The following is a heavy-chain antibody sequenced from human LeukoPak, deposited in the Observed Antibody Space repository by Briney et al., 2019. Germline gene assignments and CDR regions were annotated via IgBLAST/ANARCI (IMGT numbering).Heavy chain of an antibody. CDR2: IIPIFGTA. CDR1: GGTFSSYA. V-gene: IGHV1-69*13. CDR3: ARNFYDSRSAYGMDV. Sequence: GASVKVSCKASGGTFSSYAISWVRQAPGQGLERMGGIIPIFGTANYAQKFQGRVTITADESTSTAYMELSSLRSEDTAVYYCARNFYDSRSAYGMDVWGQGTTVTVSS. J-gene: IGHJ6*02. D-gene: IGHD3-22*01.